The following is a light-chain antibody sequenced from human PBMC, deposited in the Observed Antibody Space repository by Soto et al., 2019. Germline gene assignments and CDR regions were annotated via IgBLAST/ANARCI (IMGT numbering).Light chain of an antibody. CDR3: QKTYSSPLT. V-gene: IGKV1-39*01. CDR1: QGIRND. CDR2: AAS. Sequence: DLQMTQSHSSLSASVVDRFTITFRASQGIRNDLGWYQQKPGKAPKLLIYAASSLQSGVPSRFSGSGSGTDFTLTISSLQPEDFAAYYCQKTYSSPLTFGGGNKGDIK. J-gene: IGKJ4*01.